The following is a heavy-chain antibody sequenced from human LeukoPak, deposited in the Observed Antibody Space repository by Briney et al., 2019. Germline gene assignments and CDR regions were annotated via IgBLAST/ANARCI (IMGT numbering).Heavy chain of an antibody. Sequence: SETLSLTCAVYGGSFSGYYWSWIRQPPGKGLEWIGEINHSGSTNYNPSLKSQVTISVDTSKNQFSLKLSSVTAADTAVYYCARGADYYDSSGYPLDYWGQGTLGTVSS. CDR3: ARGADYYDSSGYPLDY. D-gene: IGHD3-22*01. CDR1: GGSFSGYY. CDR2: INHSGST. J-gene: IGHJ4*02. V-gene: IGHV4-34*01.